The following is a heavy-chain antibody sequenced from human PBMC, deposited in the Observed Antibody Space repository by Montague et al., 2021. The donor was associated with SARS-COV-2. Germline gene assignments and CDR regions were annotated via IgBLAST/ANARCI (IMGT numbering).Heavy chain of an antibody. J-gene: IGHJ4*02. Sequence: FLRLSCAASGFTFSSYEMNWVRQAPGKGLEWVSYISSNGSTLYHADSVRGRFTISRDNARDSVYLQMNSLRAEDTAVYYCAREEDSYGSGTLDYWGQGTLVTVSS. CDR3: AREEDSYGSGTLDY. D-gene: IGHD3-10*01. V-gene: IGHV3-48*03. CDR1: GFTFSSYE. CDR2: ISSNGSTL.